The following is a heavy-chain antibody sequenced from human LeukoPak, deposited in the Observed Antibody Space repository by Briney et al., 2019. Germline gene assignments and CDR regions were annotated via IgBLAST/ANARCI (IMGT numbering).Heavy chain of an antibody. J-gene: IGHJ5*02. V-gene: IGHV3-23*01. Sequence: GGSLRLSCAASGFTFSSYAMSWVRQAPGKGLEWVSAISGSGGSTYYADPVKGRFTISRDNSKNTLYLQMNSLRAEDTAVYYCAKDLVLLWFGEFPLNWFDPWGQGTLVTVSS. D-gene: IGHD3-10*01. CDR1: GFTFSSYA. CDR2: ISGSGGST. CDR3: AKDLVLLWFGEFPLNWFDP.